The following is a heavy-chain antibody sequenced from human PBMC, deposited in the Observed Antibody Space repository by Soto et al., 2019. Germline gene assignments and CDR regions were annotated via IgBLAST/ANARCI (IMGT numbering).Heavy chain of an antibody. Sequence: SETLSLTCTVSGGSISSGDYYWSWIRQPPGKGLEWIGYIYYSGSTYYNPSLKSRVTISVDTSKNQFSLKLSSVTAADTAVYYCARSSTTYYYDSSAPIWGQGTLVTVSS. CDR2: IYYSGST. V-gene: IGHV4-30-4*01. J-gene: IGHJ4*02. D-gene: IGHD3-22*01. CDR1: GGSISSGDYY. CDR3: ARSSTTYYYDSSAPI.